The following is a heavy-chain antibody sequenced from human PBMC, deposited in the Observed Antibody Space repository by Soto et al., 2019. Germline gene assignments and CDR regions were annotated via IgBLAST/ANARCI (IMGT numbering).Heavy chain of an antibody. J-gene: IGHJ6*02. CDR3: ARDLYDFWSGYSTSYYYYGMDA. CDR1: GFTFSSYG. V-gene: IGHV3-33*01. D-gene: IGHD3-3*01. CDR2: IWYDGSNK. Sequence: GGSLRLSCAASGFTFSSYGMHWVRQAPGKGLEWVAVIWYDGSNKYYADSVKGRFTISRDNSKNTLYLQMNSLRAEDTAVYYCARDLYDFWSGYSTSYYYYGMDAWGQGTTVTVSS.